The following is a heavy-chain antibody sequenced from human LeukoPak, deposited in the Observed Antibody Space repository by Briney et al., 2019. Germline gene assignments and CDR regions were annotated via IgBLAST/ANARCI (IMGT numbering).Heavy chain of an antibody. CDR1: GGSFSGYY. V-gene: IGHV4-34*01. Sequence: SETLSLTCAVYGGSFSGYYWSWIRQPPGKGLEWIGEINHSGSTNYNPSLKSRVTISVDTSKNQFSLKLSSVTAADTAVYYCAGGINYDFWSGYFHYYYMDVWGKGTTVTVSS. CDR2: INHSGST. D-gene: IGHD3-3*01. J-gene: IGHJ6*03. CDR3: AGGINYDFWSGYFHYYYMDV.